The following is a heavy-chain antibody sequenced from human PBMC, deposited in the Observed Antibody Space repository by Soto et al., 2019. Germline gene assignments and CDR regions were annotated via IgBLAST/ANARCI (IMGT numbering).Heavy chain of an antibody. CDR3: ARDRGPYSGYGGFRY. V-gene: IGHV4-59*01. D-gene: IGHD5-12*01. CDR2: IYYSGST. CDR1: GGSISSYY. Sequence: SETLSLTCTVSGGSISSYYWSWIRQPPGKGLEWIGYIYYSGSTNYNPSLKSRVTISVDTSKNQFSLKLSSVTAADTAVYYCARDRGPYSGYGGFRYWGQGTLVTVSS. J-gene: IGHJ4*02.